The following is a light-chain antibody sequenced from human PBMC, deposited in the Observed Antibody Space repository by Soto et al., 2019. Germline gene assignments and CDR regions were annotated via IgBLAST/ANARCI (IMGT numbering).Light chain of an antibody. V-gene: IGKV3-20*01. J-gene: IGKJ3*01. CDR3: QQYGRSPPFT. Sequence: IVLTQSPGTLSLTPGERATLSCRASQSVSSSYLAWYKQKPGQAPRLLIYGASSRATGIPDRFSGSGSVTDFTLTISRLEPEDSAVYYCQQYGRSPPFTFGPGTRVDIK. CDR2: GAS. CDR1: QSVSSSY.